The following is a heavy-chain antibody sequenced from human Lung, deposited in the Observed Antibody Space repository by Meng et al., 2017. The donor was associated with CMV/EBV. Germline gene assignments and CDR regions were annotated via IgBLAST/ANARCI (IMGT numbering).Heavy chain of an antibody. V-gene: IGHV4-61*01. CDR2: IYYSGGT. Sequence: SETLSLXCTVSGGSVISGSYYWSWIRQPPGKGLEWIGYIYYSGGTNYNPSLKSRVTMSIDTSKNQFSLKLSSVTPADTAVYYCAAGPPSSSSSFCEYWGQGTXVNVYS. CDR1: GGSVISGSYY. D-gene: IGHD6-6*01. CDR3: AAGPPSSSSSFCEY. J-gene: IGHJ4*02.